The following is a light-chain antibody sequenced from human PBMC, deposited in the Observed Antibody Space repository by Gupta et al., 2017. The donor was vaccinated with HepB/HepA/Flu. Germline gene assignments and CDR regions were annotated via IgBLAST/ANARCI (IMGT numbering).Light chain of an antibody. V-gene: IGKV3-20*01. CDR3: QQDEDQSWYT. CDR1: QSVSSSY. CDR2: GAS. Sequence: EIVLTQSPGTLSLSPGERATLSCRASQSVSSSYLVWYQQKPGQAPRLLIHGASTRATGIPDRFSGGGYGADFALTISRREPEDSAMYYCQQDEDQSWYTFGQGTKLEIK. J-gene: IGKJ2*01.